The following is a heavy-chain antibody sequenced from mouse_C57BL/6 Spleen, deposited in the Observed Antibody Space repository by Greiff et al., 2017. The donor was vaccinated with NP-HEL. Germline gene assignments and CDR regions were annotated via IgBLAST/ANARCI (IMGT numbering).Heavy chain of an antibody. J-gene: IGHJ2*01. CDR2: ISDGGSYT. D-gene: IGHD2-4*01. Sequence: EVNVVESGGGLVKPGGSLKLSCAASGFTFSSYAMSWVRQTPEKRLEWVATISDGGSYTYYPDNVKGRFTISRDNAKNNLYLQMSHLKSEDTAMYYCARDGDDYGFDYWGQGTTLTVSS. V-gene: IGHV5-4*01. CDR1: GFTFSSYA. CDR3: ARDGDDYGFDY.